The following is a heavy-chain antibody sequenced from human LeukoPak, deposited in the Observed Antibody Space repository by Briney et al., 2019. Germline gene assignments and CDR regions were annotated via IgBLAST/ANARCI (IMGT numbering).Heavy chain of an antibody. CDR2: ISSSSSTI. V-gene: IGHV3-48*01. D-gene: IGHD3-9*01. Sequence: PGGSLRLSCAASGFTFSSYSMNWVRQAPGKGLEWVSYISSSSSTIYYADSVKGRFTISRDNAKNSLYPQMNSLRAEDTAVYYCAREIGGYYDILTGYPIDYWGQGTLVTVSS. J-gene: IGHJ4*02. CDR1: GFTFSSYS. CDR3: AREIGGYYDILTGYPIDY.